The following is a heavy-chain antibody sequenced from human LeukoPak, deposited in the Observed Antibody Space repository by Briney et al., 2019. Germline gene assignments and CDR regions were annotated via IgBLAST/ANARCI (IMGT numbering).Heavy chain of an antibody. Sequence: ASVKVSCKASGGTFSSYAISWVRQAPGQGLEWMGRIIPILGIANYAQKFQGRVTITADKSTSTAYMELSSLRSEDTAVYYCARGDSSSWYWVYYYYYGMDVWGQGTTVTVSS. J-gene: IGHJ6*02. D-gene: IGHD6-13*01. CDR2: IIPILGIA. CDR1: GGTFSSYA. V-gene: IGHV1-69*04. CDR3: ARGDSSSWYWVYYYYYGMDV.